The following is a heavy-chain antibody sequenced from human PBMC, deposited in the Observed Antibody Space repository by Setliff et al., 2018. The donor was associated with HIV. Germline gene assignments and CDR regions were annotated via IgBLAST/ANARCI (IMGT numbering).Heavy chain of an antibody. J-gene: IGHJ4*02. CDR3: TRGRDYCFDY. CDR2: IQDDGNDK. Sequence: PGGSLRLSCGASGFTVSGSAMDWVRQAPGKGLEWVAFIQDDGNDKNYADSVRGRFTISRDISKNILYLQMNSLRGEDTAVYYCTRGRDYCFDYWGQGALVTVSS. V-gene: IGHV3-30*02. CDR1: GFTVSGSA.